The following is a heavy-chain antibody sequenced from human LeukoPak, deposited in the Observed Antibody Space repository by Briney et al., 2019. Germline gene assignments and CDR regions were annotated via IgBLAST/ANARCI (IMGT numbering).Heavy chain of an antibody. CDR2: ISSSGSTK. J-gene: IGHJ4*02. CDR1: GFIFSDYY. D-gene: IGHD3-10*01. Sequence: GGSLRLSCAASGFIFSDYYMSWIRQAPGKGLEWVSYISSSGSTKYYADSVKGRLTISRDNAKNSYLQMNSLRAEDTAVYYCARDGHAYGRGSPHYWGQGTLVTVSS. CDR3: ARDGHAYGRGSPHY. V-gene: IGHV3-11*01.